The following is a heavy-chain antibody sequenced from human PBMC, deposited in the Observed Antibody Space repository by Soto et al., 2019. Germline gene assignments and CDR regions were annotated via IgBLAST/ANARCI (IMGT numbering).Heavy chain of an antibody. Sequence: SVKVSCKASGGTFSSYAISWVRQAPGQGLEWMGGIIPIFGTANYAQKFQGRVTITADESTSTAYMELSSLRSEDTAVYYCARDRFMGGSIAARPIYYYYGMDVWGQGTTVTVSS. CDR2: IIPIFGTA. J-gene: IGHJ6*02. CDR3: ARDRFMGGSIAARPIYYYYGMDV. CDR1: GGTFSSYA. D-gene: IGHD6-6*01. V-gene: IGHV1-69*13.